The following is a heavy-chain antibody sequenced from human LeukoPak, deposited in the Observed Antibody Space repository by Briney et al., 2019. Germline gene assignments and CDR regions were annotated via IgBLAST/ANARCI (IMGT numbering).Heavy chain of an antibody. V-gene: IGHV3-7*01. CDR2: IKQDGSEK. CDR3: ARDRLRRGSCSGGSCYKFRAEYFQH. CDR1: GFTFSSYW. J-gene: IGHJ1*01. Sequence: PGGSLRLSCAASGFTFSSYWMSWVRQAPGKGLEWVANIKQDGSEKYYVDSVKGRFTISRDNAKNSLYLQMNSLRAEDTAVYYCARDRLRRGSCSGGSCYKFRAEYFQHWGQGTLVTVSS. D-gene: IGHD2-15*01.